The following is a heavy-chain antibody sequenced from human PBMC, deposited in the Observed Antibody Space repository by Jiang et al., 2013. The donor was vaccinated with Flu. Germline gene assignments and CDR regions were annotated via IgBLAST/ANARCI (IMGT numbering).Heavy chain of an antibody. J-gene: IGHJ4*02. CDR2: SFLMTLIS. D-gene: IGHD1-14*01. Sequence: PGESLKISCKGSGYSFSSDWIGWVRQMPGKAWSGWGSSFLMTLISDIARPSRPRSPSQPTSPSAPPTLQWSSLKVSDTAFYYCARAPGIWSDRFTFHSPMFDYWGQGTLVTVSS. CDR3: ARAPGIWSDRFTFHSPMFDY. V-gene: IGHV5-51*01. CDR1: GYSFSSDW.